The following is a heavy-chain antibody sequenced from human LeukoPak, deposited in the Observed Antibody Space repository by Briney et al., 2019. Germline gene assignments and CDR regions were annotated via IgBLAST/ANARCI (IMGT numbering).Heavy chain of an antibody. J-gene: IGHJ6*03. CDR2: IYTSGST. CDR3: ARDNSYMDV. Sequence: SQTLSLTCTVSGGSISSGSYYWSWIRQPAGKGLEWIGRIYTSGSTNYNPSLKSRVTISVDTSKNQFSLKLSSVTAADTAVYYCARDNSYMDVWGKGTTVTVSS. D-gene: IGHD4-11*01. CDR1: GGSISSGSYY. V-gene: IGHV4-61*02.